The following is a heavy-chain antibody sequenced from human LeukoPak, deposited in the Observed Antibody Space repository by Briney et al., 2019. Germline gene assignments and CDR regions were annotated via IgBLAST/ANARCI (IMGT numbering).Heavy chain of an antibody. CDR1: GFSFRTYG. CDR3: AKLDWGEAFDI. V-gene: IGHV3-30*02. Sequence: GGSLRLSCAASGFSFRTYGMHWVRQAPGKGLDWVAFIQYDGSNKYYADSVKGRFTISRDNSKNTLYLQMNSLRAEDTAVYYCAKLDWGEAFDIWGQGTMVTVSS. CDR2: IQYDGSNK. D-gene: IGHD7-27*01. J-gene: IGHJ3*02.